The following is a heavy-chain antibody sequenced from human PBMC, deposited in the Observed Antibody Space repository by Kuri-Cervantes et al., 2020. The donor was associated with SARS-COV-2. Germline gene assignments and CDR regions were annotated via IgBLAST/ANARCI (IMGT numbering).Heavy chain of an antibody. CDR3: ARDRVTPSSWTHYYDSSGYDP. D-gene: IGHD3-22*01. Sequence: ASVKVSCKASGYTFTSYAMHWVRQAPGQRLEWMGWINAGNGNTKYSQKFQGRVTITRDTSASTAYMELSSLRSEDTAVYYCARDRVTPSSWTHYYDSSGYDPWGQGTLVTVSS. CDR2: INAGNGNT. V-gene: IGHV1-3*01. CDR1: GYTFTSYA. J-gene: IGHJ5*02.